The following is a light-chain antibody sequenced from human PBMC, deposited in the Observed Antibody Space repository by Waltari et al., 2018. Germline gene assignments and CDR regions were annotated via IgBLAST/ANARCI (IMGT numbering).Light chain of an antibody. J-gene: IGKJ3*01. CDR1: RGLNHY. CDR3: LQYYSYPGT. V-gene: IGKV1-16*01. Sequence: DVQMTQSPASVSASVGDRVTITCRASRGLNHYFAWFQQKPGKAPRSLIYAASTLQSGAPSTFSGSGSGTQFALTISSLQPEDFGTYYCLQYYSYPGTFGPGTRVDI. CDR2: AAS.